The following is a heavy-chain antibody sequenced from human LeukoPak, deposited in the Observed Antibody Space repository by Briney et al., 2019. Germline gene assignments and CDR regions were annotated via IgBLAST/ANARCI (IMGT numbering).Heavy chain of an antibody. V-gene: IGHV1-69*05. Sequence: ASVKVSCKASGGTFSSYAISWVRQAPGQGLEWMGGIIPIFDTANYAQKFQGRVTITTDESTSTAYMELSSLRSEDTAVYYCASGSWRFGESHDYWGQGTLVTVSS. D-gene: IGHD3-10*01. CDR2: IIPIFDTA. CDR1: GGTFSSYA. J-gene: IGHJ4*02. CDR3: ASGSWRFGESHDY.